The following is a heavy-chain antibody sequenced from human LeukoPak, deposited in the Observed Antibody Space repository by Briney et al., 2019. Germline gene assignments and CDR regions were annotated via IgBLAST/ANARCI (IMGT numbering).Heavy chain of an antibody. CDR2: IIPIFGTA. J-gene: IGHJ5*02. D-gene: IGHD2-8*01. Sequence: SVKVPCKASGGTFSSYAISWVRQAPGQGLEWMGGIIPIFGTANYAQKLQGRVTITTDESTSTAYMELSSLRSEDTAVYYCAKQEGYCTNGVCYTRRGYWFDPWGQGTLVTVSS. V-gene: IGHV1-69*05. CDR1: GGTFSSYA. CDR3: AKQEGYCTNGVCYTRRGYWFDP.